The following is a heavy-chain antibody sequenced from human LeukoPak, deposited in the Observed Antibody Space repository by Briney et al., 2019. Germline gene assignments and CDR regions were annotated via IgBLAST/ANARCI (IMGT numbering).Heavy chain of an antibody. V-gene: IGHV3-30*18. Sequence: GGSLRLSCAASGLTFSSYGMHWVRQAPGKGLEWVAVISYDGSNKYYADSVKGRFTISRDNSKNKLFLQMNSLRAEDTAVYYCAKTLYSSSWHSSYYYYYYGMDVWGQGTTVTVSS. CDR2: ISYDGSNK. D-gene: IGHD6-13*01. J-gene: IGHJ6*02. CDR3: AKTLYSSSWHSSYYYYYYGMDV. CDR1: GLTFSSYG.